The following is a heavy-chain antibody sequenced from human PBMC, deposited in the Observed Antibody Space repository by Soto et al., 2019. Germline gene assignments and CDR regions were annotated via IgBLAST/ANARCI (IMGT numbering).Heavy chain of an antibody. J-gene: IGHJ2*01. CDR2: IYYSGST. Sequence: SETLSLTCTVSGGSISSSSYYWGWIRQPPGKGLEWIGSIYYSGSTYYNPSLKSRVTISVDTSKNQFSLKLSSVTAADTAVYYCASAPSTIMDFDLWGRGTLVTVSS. V-gene: IGHV4-39*01. CDR3: ASAPSTIMDFDL. D-gene: IGHD5-12*01. CDR1: GGSISSSSYY.